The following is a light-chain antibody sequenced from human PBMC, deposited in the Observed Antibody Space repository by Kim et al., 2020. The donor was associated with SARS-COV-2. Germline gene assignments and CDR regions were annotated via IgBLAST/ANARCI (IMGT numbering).Light chain of an antibody. V-gene: IGLV3-19*01. CDR3: TSRDSSGDHVI. CDR2: GKN. CDR1: SLRTYY. Sequence: SSELTQDPAVSVALGQTVRITCQGDSLRTYYASWFQQKPGQAPILVIYGKNNRPSGIPDRFSASSSGNTASLTVSGAQAEDEADYYCTSRDSSGDHVIFGGGTKVTVL. J-gene: IGLJ6*01.